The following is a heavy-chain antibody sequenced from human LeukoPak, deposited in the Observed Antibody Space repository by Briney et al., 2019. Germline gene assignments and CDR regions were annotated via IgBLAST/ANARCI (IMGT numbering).Heavy chain of an antibody. V-gene: IGHV4-4*09. Sequence: SETLSLTCTVSGGSISSYYWSWIRQPPGKGLEWIGYIYTSGSTNYNPSLKSRVTISVDTPKNQFSLKLSSVTAADTAVYYCARVGYSYSINDWSRTGLGAYPTKYYYYMDVWGKGTTATVSS. J-gene: IGHJ6*03. CDR1: GGSISSYY. CDR3: ARVGYSYSINDWSRTGLGAYPTKYYYYMDV. D-gene: IGHD5-18*01. CDR2: IYTSGST.